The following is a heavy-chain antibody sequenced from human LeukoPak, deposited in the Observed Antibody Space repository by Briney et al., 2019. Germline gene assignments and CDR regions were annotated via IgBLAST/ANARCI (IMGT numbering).Heavy chain of an antibody. CDR1: GGSISSYY. V-gene: IGHV4-59*01. Sequence: SETLSLTCTVSGGSISSYYWSWIRQPPGKGLEWIGCIYYSGYTNYKSSLKSRVTISVDASKNQFSLKLSSVTAADTAVYYCARTTMVRGTYYMDVWGKGTTVTVSS. CDR3: ARTTMVRGTYYMDV. J-gene: IGHJ6*03. D-gene: IGHD3-10*01. CDR2: IYYSGYT.